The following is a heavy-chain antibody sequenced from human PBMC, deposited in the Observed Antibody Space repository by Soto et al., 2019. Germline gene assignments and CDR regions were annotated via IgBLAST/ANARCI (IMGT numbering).Heavy chain of an antibody. CDR3: ARAATRDYITLDY. D-gene: IGHD2-15*01. CDR1: GGSISSYY. J-gene: IGHJ4*02. V-gene: IGHV4-59*08. CDR2: IYYSGST. Sequence: SETLSLTCTVSGGSISSYYWSWIRQPPGKGLEWIGYIYYSGSTNYNPSLKSRVTISVDTSKNQFSLKLSSVTDADTAVYYCARAATRDYITLDYWGQGTLVTVSS.